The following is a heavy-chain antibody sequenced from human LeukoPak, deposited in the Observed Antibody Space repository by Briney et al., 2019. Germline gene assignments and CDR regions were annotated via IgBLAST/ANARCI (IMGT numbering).Heavy chain of an antibody. CDR2: ISYDGSNK. J-gene: IGHJ4*02. V-gene: IGHV3-30*04. CDR1: GFTFSSYA. Sequence: GRSLRLSCAASGFTFSSYAMHWVRQAPGKGLEWVAVISYDGSNKYYADSVKGRFTISRDNSKNTLYLQMNSLRAEDTAVYYCARERYSSGSDYWGQGTLVTVSS. D-gene: IGHD6-19*01. CDR3: ARERYSSGSDY.